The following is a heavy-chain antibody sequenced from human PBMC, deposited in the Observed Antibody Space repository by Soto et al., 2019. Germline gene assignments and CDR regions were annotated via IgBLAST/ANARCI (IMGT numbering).Heavy chain of an antibody. Sequence: ASVKVSCKASGYTFTSYYMHWVRQAPGQGLEWMGIINPSGGSTSYAQKFQGRVTMTRDTSTSTVYMELSSLRSEDTAVYYCARGSGRYFDWLLLILDYWGQGTLVTVPQ. CDR1: GYTFTSYY. D-gene: IGHD3-9*01. CDR3: ARGSGRYFDWLLLILDY. CDR2: INPSGGST. V-gene: IGHV1-46*01. J-gene: IGHJ4*02.